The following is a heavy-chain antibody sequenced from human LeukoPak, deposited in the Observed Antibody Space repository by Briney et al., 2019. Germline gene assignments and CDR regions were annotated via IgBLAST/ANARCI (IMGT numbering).Heavy chain of an antibody. CDR2: INHSGST. J-gene: IGHJ3*02. CDR3: ARPRPKSYYDSSGYYPLAFDI. Sequence: SETLSLTCAVYGGSFSGYYWSWIRQPPGKGLEWIGEINHSGSTNYNPSLKSRVTISVDTSKNQFSLKLSSVTAADTAVYYCARPRPKSYYDSSGYYPLAFDIWGQGTMVTVSS. CDR1: GGSFSGYY. D-gene: IGHD3-22*01. V-gene: IGHV4-34*01.